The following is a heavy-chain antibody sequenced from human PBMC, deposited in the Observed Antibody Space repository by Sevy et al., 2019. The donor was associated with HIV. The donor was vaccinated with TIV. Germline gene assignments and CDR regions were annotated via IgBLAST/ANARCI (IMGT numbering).Heavy chain of an antibody. CDR2: INSDGSST. D-gene: IGHD3-3*02. J-gene: IGHJ6*02. CDR3: ARFSQASAYYYYYGMDV. Sequence: GGSLRLSCAASGFTFSSYWMHWVRQAPGKGLVWVSRINSDGSSTSYADSVKGRFTISRDNAKNTLYLQMNSLRAEDTAVYYCARFSQASAYYYYYGMDVWGQGTTVTVSS. V-gene: IGHV3-74*01. CDR1: GFTFSSYW.